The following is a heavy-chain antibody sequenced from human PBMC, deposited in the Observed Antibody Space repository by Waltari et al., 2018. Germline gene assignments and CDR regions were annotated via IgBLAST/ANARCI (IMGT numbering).Heavy chain of an antibody. CDR1: GDSISSSSYY. D-gene: IGHD6-13*01. Sequence: QVQLQESGPGLVKPSQTLSLTCTVSGDSISSSSYYWGWIRQPPGKGLEWIGSIFYSGSTYYNPSLESRVTISLDTSKNQFSLKLSSVTAADTAVYYCARDMAAAGTGIFDYWGQGTLVTVSS. CDR2: IFYSGST. V-gene: IGHV4-39*07. J-gene: IGHJ4*02. CDR3: ARDMAAAGTGIFDY.